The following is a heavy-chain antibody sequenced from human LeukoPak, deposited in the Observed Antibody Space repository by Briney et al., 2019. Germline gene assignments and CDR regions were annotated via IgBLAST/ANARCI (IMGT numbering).Heavy chain of an antibody. CDR1: GFTFSSYW. CDR3: ATGAGCGY. Sequence: GGSLRLSRAASGFTFSSYWMTWVRQAPGKGLEWVANIKQDGSERNYVDSVKGRFTISRDNAKNSLYLRMNTLRDEDTAVYYCATGAGCGYWGQGTLVTVSS. V-gene: IGHV3-7*03. CDR2: IKQDGSER. D-gene: IGHD6-19*01. J-gene: IGHJ4*02.